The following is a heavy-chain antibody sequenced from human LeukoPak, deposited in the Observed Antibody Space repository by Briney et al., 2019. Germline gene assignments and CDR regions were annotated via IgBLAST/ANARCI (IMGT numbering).Heavy chain of an antibody. CDR1: GFTLSSYW. V-gene: IGHV3-7*01. CDR2: IKQDGSEK. J-gene: IGHJ4*02. D-gene: IGHD3-22*01. CDR3: ARDGDVSGYSD. Sequence: GGSLSLSCEASGFTLSSYWMSWVRQAPGKGLEWVANIKQDGSEKYYVDSVKGRFAISRDNAKNSLYLQMNSLRAEDTAVYYCARDGDVSGYSDWGQGTLVTVSS.